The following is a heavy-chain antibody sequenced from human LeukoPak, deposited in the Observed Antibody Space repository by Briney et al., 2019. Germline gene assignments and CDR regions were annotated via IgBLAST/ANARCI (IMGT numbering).Heavy chain of an antibody. CDR1: GGSISSGGYY. CDR2: IYYSGST. Sequence: SETLSLTCTVSGGSISSGGYYWTWIRQHPGKGLEWIGYIYYSGSTYYNPSLKSRVTISVDTSKNQLSLKLTSVPAADTAVYYCARVSDYVYWGQGTLVTVSS. CDR3: ARVSDYVY. J-gene: IGHJ4*02. V-gene: IGHV4-31*03. D-gene: IGHD4-17*01.